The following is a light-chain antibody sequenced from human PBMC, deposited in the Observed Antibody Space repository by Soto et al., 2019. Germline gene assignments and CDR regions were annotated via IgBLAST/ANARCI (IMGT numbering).Light chain of an antibody. J-gene: IGKJ1*01. CDR3: QQYGSSSWT. CDR1: QSVSSSY. Sequence: EIVLTQSPGTLSLSPGERATLSCRASQSVSSSYLAWYQQQPGQAPRLLIYVTSSRATAIPDRFSGSGSGTDFTLIISRLEPEEFAVYYCQQYGSSSWTFGQVTKVEIK. V-gene: IGKV3-20*01. CDR2: VTS.